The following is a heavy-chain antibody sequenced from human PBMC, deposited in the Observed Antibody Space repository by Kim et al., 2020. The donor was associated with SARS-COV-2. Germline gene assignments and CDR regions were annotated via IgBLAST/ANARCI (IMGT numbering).Heavy chain of an antibody. CDR1: GYTFTSYY. V-gene: IGHV1-46*01. CDR2: INPSGGST. J-gene: IGHJ4*02. CDR3: ARAGYYYDSSGYYDKKKYYFDY. Sequence: ASVKVSCKASGYTFTSYYMHWVRQAPGQGLEWMGIINPSGGSTSYAQKFQGRVTMTRDTSTSTVYMELSSLRSEDTAVYYCARAGYYYDSSGYYDKKKYYFDYWGQGTLVTVSS. D-gene: IGHD3-22*01.